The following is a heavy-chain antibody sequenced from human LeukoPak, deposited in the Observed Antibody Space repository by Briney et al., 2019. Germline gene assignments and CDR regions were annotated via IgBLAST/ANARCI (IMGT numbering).Heavy chain of an antibody. J-gene: IGHJ3*02. D-gene: IGHD3-22*01. CDR1: GYTFTSYG. CDR3: ARDGDDSSGYSLLNDAFDI. CDR2: ISAYNGNT. V-gene: IGHV1-18*01. Sequence: ASVKVSCKASGYTFTSYGISWVRRAPGQGLEWMGWISAYNGNTNYAQKLQGRVTMTTDTSTSTAYMELRSLRSDDTAVYYCARDGDDSSGYSLLNDAFDIWGQGTMVTVSS.